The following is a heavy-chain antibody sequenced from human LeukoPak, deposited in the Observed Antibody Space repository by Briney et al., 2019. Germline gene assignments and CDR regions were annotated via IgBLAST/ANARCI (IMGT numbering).Heavy chain of an antibody. J-gene: IGHJ5*02. Sequence: ASVKVSCKASGYTFTSYYMHWVRQAPGQGVEWMGIINPSGGSTNYAQKFQGRVTMTRETSTSTVYMELSSLRSEDTAVYYCARDPDGDYYGSGSWFDPWGQGTLVTVSS. CDR2: INPSGGST. D-gene: IGHD3-10*01. CDR3: ARDPDGDYYGSGSWFDP. CDR1: GYTFTSYY. V-gene: IGHV1-46*01.